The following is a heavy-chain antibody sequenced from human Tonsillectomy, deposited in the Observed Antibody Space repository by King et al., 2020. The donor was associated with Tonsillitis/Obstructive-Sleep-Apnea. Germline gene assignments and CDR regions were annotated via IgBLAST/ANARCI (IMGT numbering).Heavy chain of an antibody. Sequence: VQLVESGGGLVQPGGSLRLSCAASGFTFSSYSMNWVRQAPGKGLEWVSYISSSSSTIYYADSVKGRFTISRDNAKNSLYLQMNSLRDEDTAVYYCARDPEKLELASVVDYWGQGTLVTVSS. J-gene: IGHJ4*02. CDR3: ARDPEKLELASVVDY. CDR1: GFTFSSYS. D-gene: IGHD1-7*01. CDR2: ISSSSSTI. V-gene: IGHV3-48*02.